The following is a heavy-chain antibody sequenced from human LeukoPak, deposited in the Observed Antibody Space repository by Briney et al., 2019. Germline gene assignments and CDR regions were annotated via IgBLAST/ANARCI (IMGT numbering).Heavy chain of an antibody. Sequence: PGGSLRLSCAASGFTFSSDWMSWVRQAPGKGLEWVANIKQDGSEKYYVDSVKGRFTISRDNAKNSLYLQMNSLRAEDTAVYYCARERPDSSGWTRGGFDYWGQGTLVTVSS. CDR2: IKQDGSEK. J-gene: IGHJ4*02. V-gene: IGHV3-7*01. D-gene: IGHD6-19*01. CDR1: GFTFSSDW. CDR3: ARERPDSSGWTRGGFDY.